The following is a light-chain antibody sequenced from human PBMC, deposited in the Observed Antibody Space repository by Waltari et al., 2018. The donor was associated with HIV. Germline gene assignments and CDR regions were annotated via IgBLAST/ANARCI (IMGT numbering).Light chain of an antibody. V-gene: IGLV3-19*01. CDR2: ARD. CDR3: NSRDGGGDRWV. CDR1: SLRNYY. J-gene: IGLJ3*02. Sequence: SSELTQDPDMSVALGETVRITCQGDSLRNYYASWYQQKSGQAPVLVMYARDKRPSGIPDRFSGSRSGYTDSLTITGAKAEDEADYYCNSRDGGGDRWVFGGGTKLIVL.